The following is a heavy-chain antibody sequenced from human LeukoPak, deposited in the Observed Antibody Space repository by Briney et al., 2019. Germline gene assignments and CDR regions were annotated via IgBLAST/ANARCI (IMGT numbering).Heavy chain of an antibody. J-gene: IGHJ4*02. Sequence: GGSLRLSCAASGFTVSGNYMIWVRQTPGKRLEWVSLIYSGGNTYYTDSVKGRFTISRDNSENTLYLKMSSLRTEDTAVYYCARVADYYVSGHFDYWGQGTLVTVSS. V-gene: IGHV3-53*01. CDR1: GFTVSGNY. CDR2: IYSGGNT. D-gene: IGHD3-10*01. CDR3: ARVADYYVSGHFDY.